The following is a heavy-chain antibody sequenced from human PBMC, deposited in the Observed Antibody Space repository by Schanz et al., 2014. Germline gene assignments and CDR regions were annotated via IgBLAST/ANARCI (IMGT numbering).Heavy chain of an antibody. CDR1: GFTFSDYY. D-gene: IGHD5-18*01. CDR2: ISHNSHYT. CDR3: ARDGYRNGRPFDH. V-gene: IGHV3-11*06. Sequence: QVQLVESGGGLVKPGGSLRLSCAASGFTFSDYYMSWIRQAPGKGLEWVSYISHNSHYTNYADSVKGRFTISRDTAENSVYLQMNSLRDEDTTVYYCARDGYRNGRPFDHWGQGTRVTVSA. J-gene: IGHJ4*02.